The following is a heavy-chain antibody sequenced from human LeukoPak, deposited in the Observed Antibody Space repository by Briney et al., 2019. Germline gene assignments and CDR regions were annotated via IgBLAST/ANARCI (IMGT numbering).Heavy chain of an antibody. CDR2: IYYSGNT. D-gene: IGHD5-24*01. Sequence: SETLSLTCTVSGGSISNSNYYWGWVRQPPGKGLEWIGTIYYSGNTYYTPSLKSRVTISVDTSKNQFSLRLSSVTAADTAVYFCMRHEEEDGYNAKPFDFWGQGILVTVSS. J-gene: IGHJ4*02. CDR3: MRHEEEDGYNAKPFDF. CDR1: GGSISNSNYY. V-gene: IGHV4-39*01.